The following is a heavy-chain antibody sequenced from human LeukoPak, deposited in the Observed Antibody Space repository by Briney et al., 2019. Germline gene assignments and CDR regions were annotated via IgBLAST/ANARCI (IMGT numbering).Heavy chain of an antibody. J-gene: IGHJ4*02. D-gene: IGHD2-15*01. CDR2: INHVGGT. V-gene: IGHV4-34*01. CDR1: GGSFSDYY. CDR3: ARGHADIGLNYFDY. Sequence: SETLSLTCAVSGGSFSDYYWIWIRQPPGKGLEWIGEINHVGGTNYNPSLKSRGTISVDTPKNQFSLRLSSVTAADTALYFCARGHADIGLNYFDYWGPGTLVTVSS.